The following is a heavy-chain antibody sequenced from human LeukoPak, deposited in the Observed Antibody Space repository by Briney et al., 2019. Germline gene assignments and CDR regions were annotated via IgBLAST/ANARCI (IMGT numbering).Heavy chain of an antibody. CDR1: GFSRSTRGVG. CDR3: AHSRYFDPFVY. V-gene: IGHV2-5*02. Sequence: ASGPTLVKPTQTLTLTCNFSGFSRSTRGVGVGWIREPPGKALEWLSLSYWDDDKRYSPSLKSRLTITKDTSKNQVVLTTTHMATVDTATYYCAHSRYFDPFVYWGQGTPVTVSS. D-gene: IGHD3-9*01. J-gene: IGHJ4*02. CDR2: SYWDDDK.